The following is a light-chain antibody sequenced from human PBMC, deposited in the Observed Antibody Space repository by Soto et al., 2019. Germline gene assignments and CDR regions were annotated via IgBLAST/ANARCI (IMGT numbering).Light chain of an antibody. CDR1: QSLVYSDGNTY. V-gene: IGKV2D-30*01. Sequence: VVMTQSPLSLPVTLGQPASISCRSSQSLVYSDGNTYLNWLQQRPGQCPRRLVYKVSYCDSGVTDRFSGSGSGTDFTLKISRVEAEDVGVYYCMQGTHWPFTFGQGTRLEIK. CDR3: MQGTHWPFT. J-gene: IGKJ5*01. CDR2: KVS.